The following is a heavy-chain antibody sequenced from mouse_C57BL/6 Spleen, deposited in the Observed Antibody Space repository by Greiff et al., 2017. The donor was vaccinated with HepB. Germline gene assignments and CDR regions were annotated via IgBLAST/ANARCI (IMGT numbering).Heavy chain of an antibody. CDR3: ASRNFITTVVADWYFDV. J-gene: IGHJ1*03. CDR2: ISYDGSN. Sequence: EVQLQESGPGLVKPSQSLSLTCSVTGYSITSGYYWNWIRQFPGNKLAWMGYISYDGSNNYNPSLKNRISITRDTSKNQFFLKLNSVTTEDTATYYCASRNFITTVVADWYFDVWGTGTTVTVSS. V-gene: IGHV3-6*01. CDR1: GYSITSGYY. D-gene: IGHD1-1*01.